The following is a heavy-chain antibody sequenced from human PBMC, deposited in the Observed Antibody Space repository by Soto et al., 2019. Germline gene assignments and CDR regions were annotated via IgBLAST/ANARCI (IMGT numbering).Heavy chain of an antibody. CDR2: ISGSGGST. Sequence: GGSLRLSCAASGFTFSSYAMSWVRQAPGKGLEWVSAISGSGGSTYYADSVKGRFTISRDNSKNTLYLQMNSLRAEDTAVYYCAKDRDIVVVPAAKKNGMDVWGQGTTVTVSS. CDR1: GFTFSSYA. D-gene: IGHD2-2*01. V-gene: IGHV3-23*01. CDR3: AKDRDIVVVPAAKKNGMDV. J-gene: IGHJ6*02.